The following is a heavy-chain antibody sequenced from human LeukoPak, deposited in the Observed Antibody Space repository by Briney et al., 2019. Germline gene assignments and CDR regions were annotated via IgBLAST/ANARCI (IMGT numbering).Heavy chain of an antibody. CDR3: ARSLVHYYDSSEEGVDY. CDR2: INPNSGGT. J-gene: IGHJ4*02. D-gene: IGHD3-22*01. CDR1: GYTFTGYY. Sequence: ASVKVSCKASGYTFTGYYMHWVRQAPGQGLEWMGWINPNSGGTNYARKFQGRVTMTRDTSISTAYMELSRLRSDDTAVYYCARSLVHYYDSSEEGVDYWGQGTLVTVSS. V-gene: IGHV1-2*02.